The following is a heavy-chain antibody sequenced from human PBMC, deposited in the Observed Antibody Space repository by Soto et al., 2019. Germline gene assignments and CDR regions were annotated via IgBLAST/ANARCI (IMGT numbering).Heavy chain of an antibody. CDR1: GYTFSTYW. J-gene: IGHJ4*02. V-gene: IGHV5-51*01. CDR3: ARSDSSGYYLDFDN. CDR2: IYPGDSDT. Sequence: GESLKISCYGSGYTFSTYWIAWVRQMPGKGLEWMGIIYPGDSDTRYSPSFQGQVTISADKSISTAYLQWTNLKASDTAMYYCARSDSSGYYLDFDNWGQGTLVTVSS. D-gene: IGHD3-22*01.